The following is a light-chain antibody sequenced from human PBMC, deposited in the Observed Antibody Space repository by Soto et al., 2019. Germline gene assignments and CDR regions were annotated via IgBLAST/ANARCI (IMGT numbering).Light chain of an antibody. Sequence: QAVVTQPPSVSGAPGQRVTISCTGSSSNIGAGYEVNWYQHLPGAAPKLLIYGNTNRSSGVPDRFSGSKSGTSASLAITGLQAEDEADYYCQSYDSSLSALYVFGTGTKLTVL. CDR3: QSYDSSLSALYV. V-gene: IGLV1-40*01. J-gene: IGLJ1*01. CDR1: SSNIGAGYE. CDR2: GNT.